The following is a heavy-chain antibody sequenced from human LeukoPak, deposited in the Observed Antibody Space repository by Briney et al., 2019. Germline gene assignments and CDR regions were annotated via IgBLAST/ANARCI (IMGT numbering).Heavy chain of an antibody. V-gene: IGHV1-2*02. Sequence: GASVKVSCKASGYTFTGYYMHWVRQAPGQGLEWMGWINPNSGGTNYAQKFQGRVTMTRDTSISAAYMELSRLRSDDTAVYYCAREDYYDSSGYYKNKVYYQHWGQGTLVTVSS. CDR2: INPNSGGT. CDR1: GYTFTGYY. CDR3: AREDYYDSSGYYKNKVYYQH. J-gene: IGHJ1*01. D-gene: IGHD3-22*01.